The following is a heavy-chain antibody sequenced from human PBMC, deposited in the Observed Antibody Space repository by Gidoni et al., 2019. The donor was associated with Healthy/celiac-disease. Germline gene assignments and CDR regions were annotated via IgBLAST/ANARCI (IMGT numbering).Heavy chain of an antibody. D-gene: IGHD3-10*01. Sequence: GFTFRSYGMHWVRQAPGKGLEWVAVISYDGSNKYYADSAKGRFTISRDNSKNTLYLQMNSLRAEDTAVYYCAKAYELGGEHYYYYGMDVGGQGTTVTVSS. J-gene: IGHJ6*02. V-gene: IGHV3-30*18. CDR1: GFTFRSYG. CDR2: ISYDGSNK. CDR3: AKAYELGGEHYYYYGMDV.